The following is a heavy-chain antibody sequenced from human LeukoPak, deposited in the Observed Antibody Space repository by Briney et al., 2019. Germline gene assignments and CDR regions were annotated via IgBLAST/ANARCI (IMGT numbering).Heavy chain of an antibody. CDR3: ARAPIETSNYYMDV. Sequence: ASVKVSCKASGYTFTSYDINWVRQATGQGLEWMGWMNPNSGNTGYAQKFQGRVTITRNTSISTAYMELSSLRSEDTAVYYCARAPIETSNYYMDVWGKGTTVTVSS. D-gene: IGHD2-2*01. V-gene: IGHV1-8*03. J-gene: IGHJ6*03. CDR1: GYTFTSYD. CDR2: MNPNSGNT.